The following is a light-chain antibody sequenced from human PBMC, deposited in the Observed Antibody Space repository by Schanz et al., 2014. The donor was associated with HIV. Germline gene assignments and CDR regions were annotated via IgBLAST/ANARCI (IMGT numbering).Light chain of an antibody. CDR3: QQYNNWPPRT. Sequence: EIVLTQSPGTLSLSPGERATLSCRASQGVSSSYLAWYQQRLGQAPRLVIYGASIRATGIPARFSGSGSGTEFTLTISSLQSEDFAVYYCQQYNNWPPRTFGQGTKVEIK. CDR2: GAS. V-gene: IGKV3-15*01. J-gene: IGKJ1*01. CDR1: QGVSSSY.